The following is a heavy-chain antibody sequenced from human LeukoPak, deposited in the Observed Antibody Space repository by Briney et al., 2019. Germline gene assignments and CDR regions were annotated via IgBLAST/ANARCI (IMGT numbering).Heavy chain of an antibody. CDR2: IYYSGST. D-gene: IGHD2-21*02. Sequence: SETLSLTCTVSGGSISSYYWSWIRQPPGKGLEWIGYIYYSGSTNYNPSLKSRVTISVDTSKNQFSLKLSSVTAADTAVYYCARGGACGGDCYPPYNWFDPWGQGTLVTVSS. J-gene: IGHJ5*02. CDR3: ARGGACGGDCYPPYNWFDP. CDR1: GGSISSYY. V-gene: IGHV4-59*08.